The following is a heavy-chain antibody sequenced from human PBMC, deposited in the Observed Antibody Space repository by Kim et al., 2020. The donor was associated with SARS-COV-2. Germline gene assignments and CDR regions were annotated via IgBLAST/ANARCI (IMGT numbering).Heavy chain of an antibody. CDR3: ARGVVVVVAAFDY. D-gene: IGHD2-15*01. J-gene: IGHJ4*02. Sequence: YNPSLKSRVTITVDTSKNPFSLKLSSVTAADTAVYYCARGVVVVVAAFDYWGQGTLVTVSS. V-gene: IGHV4-31*02.